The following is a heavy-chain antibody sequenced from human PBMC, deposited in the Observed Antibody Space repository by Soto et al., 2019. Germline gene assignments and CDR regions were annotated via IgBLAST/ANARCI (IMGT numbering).Heavy chain of an antibody. CDR2: IYTSGST. Sequence: PSETLSLTCTVSGGSISSYYWSWIRQPAGKGLEWIGRIYTSGSTNYNPSLKSRVTMSVDTSKNQFSLKLSSVTAADTAVYYCGRGYRYDSSGELDYWGQGTLVTVSS. V-gene: IGHV4-4*07. CDR3: GRGYRYDSSGELDY. D-gene: IGHD3-22*01. J-gene: IGHJ4*02. CDR1: GGSISSYY.